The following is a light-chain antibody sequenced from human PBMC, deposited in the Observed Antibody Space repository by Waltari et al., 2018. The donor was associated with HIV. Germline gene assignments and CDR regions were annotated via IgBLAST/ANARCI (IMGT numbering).Light chain of an antibody. J-gene: IGKJ1*01. CDR2: GAS. V-gene: IGKV3-15*01. CDR1: QSVSSN. Sequence: EIVMTQSPATLSVSPGERATLSCRASQSVSSNLAWYLQKAGQAPRLLLYGASTRATGIPARFSGSGSGTEFTLTISSLQSEDFAIYYCQQYNNWPLTWTFGQGTKVEIK. CDR3: QQYNNWPLTWT.